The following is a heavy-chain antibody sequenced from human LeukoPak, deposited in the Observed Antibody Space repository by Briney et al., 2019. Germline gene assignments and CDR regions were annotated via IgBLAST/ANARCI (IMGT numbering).Heavy chain of an antibody. J-gene: IGHJ6*03. Sequence: SETLSLTCTVSGGSISSSSYYWGWIRQPPGKGLEWIGSIFYSGTTFYNPSLKSRVTVSLDTSKNRFSLKLSSVTAADTAVYYCARIPPSYYYYYMDVWGKGTTVTVSS. CDR1: GGSISSSSYY. CDR3: ARIPPSYYYYYMDV. V-gene: IGHV4-39*07. CDR2: IFYSGTT.